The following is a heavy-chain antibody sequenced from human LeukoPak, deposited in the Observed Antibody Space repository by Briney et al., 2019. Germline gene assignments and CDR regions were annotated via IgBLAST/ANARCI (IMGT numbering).Heavy chain of an antibody. CDR2: IKEDGSVR. CDR1: GFTFSSHW. J-gene: IGHJ4*02. V-gene: IGHV3-7*03. Sequence: GGSLRLSCTASGFTFSSHWMTWVRQSPEKGLEWVANIKEDGSVRYYVDSVKGRFTISRDNTKNALYLRMNSLRADDTAVYFCARDSTWLLDYWGQGTLITVSS. CDR3: ARDSTWLLDY. D-gene: IGHD6-19*01.